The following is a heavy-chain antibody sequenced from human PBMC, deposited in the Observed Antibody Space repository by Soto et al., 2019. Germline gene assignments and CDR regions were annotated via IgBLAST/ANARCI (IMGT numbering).Heavy chain of an antibody. CDR2: IKQDGSEK. D-gene: IGHD2-2*01. CDR1: GFTFSSYW. J-gene: IGHJ6*02. V-gene: IGHV3-7*03. Sequence: EVQLVESGGGLVQPGGSLRLSCAASGFTFSSYWMSWVRQAPGKGLEWVANIKQDGSEKYYVDSVKGRFTISRDNAKNSLYLQMNNLRAGETAVYYCERVQSEGGVVPAASWSWLSYYGMDVWGQGSTVTVSS. CDR3: ERVQSEGGVVPAASWSWLSYYGMDV.